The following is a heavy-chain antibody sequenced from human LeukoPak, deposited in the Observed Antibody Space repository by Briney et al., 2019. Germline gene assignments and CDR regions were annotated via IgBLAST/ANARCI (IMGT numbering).Heavy chain of an antibody. CDR3: ARVIGAYNWFDP. D-gene: IGHD1-26*01. CDR2: IYYSGST. Sequence: SETLSLTCTVSGGSISSYYWSWIRQPPGKGLEWIGYIYYSGSTNYNPSLKSRVTISVDTSKNQFSLRLSSVTAADTAVYYCARVIGAYNWFDPWGQGTLVTVSS. CDR1: GGSISSYY. J-gene: IGHJ5*02. V-gene: IGHV4-59*01.